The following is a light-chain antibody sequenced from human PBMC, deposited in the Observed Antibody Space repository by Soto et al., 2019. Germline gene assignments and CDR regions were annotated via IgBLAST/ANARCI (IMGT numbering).Light chain of an antibody. CDR2: YDN. CDR1: NSNIGSNT. Sequence: QSVLTQPPSASGTPGQRVTISCSGSNSNIGSNTVNWYQQLPGTAPKLLIYYDNLRPSGVPDRISGSKSGTSASLAISGLQSDDEADYYCAAWDDSLSAWVFGGGTKLTVL. V-gene: IGLV1-44*01. CDR3: AAWDDSLSAWV. J-gene: IGLJ3*02.